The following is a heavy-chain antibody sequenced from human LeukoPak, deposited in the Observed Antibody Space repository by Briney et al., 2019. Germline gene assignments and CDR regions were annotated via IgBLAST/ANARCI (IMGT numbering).Heavy chain of an antibody. CDR3: ARGRDGYNYEGYYYYYMDV. CDR2: INHSGSN. CDR1: GGSFSGYY. J-gene: IGHJ6*03. V-gene: IGHV4-34*01. Sequence: PSETLSLTCAAYGGSFSGYYWSWIRQPPGKGLEWIGEINHSGSNNYNQSLKSRVTISVDTSKNQFSLKLSSVTAADTAVYYCARGRDGYNYEGYYYYYMDVWGKGTAVTVSS. D-gene: IGHD5-24*01.